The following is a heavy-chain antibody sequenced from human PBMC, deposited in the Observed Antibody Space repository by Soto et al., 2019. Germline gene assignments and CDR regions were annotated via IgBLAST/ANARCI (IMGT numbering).Heavy chain of an antibody. CDR2: ISWNSGRI. CDR3: TKARLWGGDGYNSYYYNAMDV. D-gene: IGHD3-16*01. V-gene: IGHV3-9*01. CDR1: GFTFNDYA. J-gene: IGHJ6*02. Sequence: MQLVECGGGLVQPGMSLRRSCAASGFTFNDYAMYWVRQVPGKGLEWVSGISWNSGRIGYADSVKGRFTISRDNAKNSLYLQMNSLRPEDTALYYCTKARLWGGDGYNSYYYNAMDVWGQGTTVTVSS.